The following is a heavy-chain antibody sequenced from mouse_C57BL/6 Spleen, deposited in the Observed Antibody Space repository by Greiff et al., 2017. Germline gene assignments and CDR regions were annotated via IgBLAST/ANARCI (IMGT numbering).Heavy chain of an antibody. V-gene: IGHV1-80*01. CDR1: GYAFSSYW. CDR2: IYPGDGDT. D-gene: IGHD2-4*01. J-gene: IGHJ4*01. Sequence: VQLQESGAELVKPGASVKISCKASGYAFSSYWMNWVKQRPGKGLEWIGQIYPGDGDTNYNGKFKGKATLTADKSSSTAYMQLSSLTSEDSAVYFCAKFYDYPYAMDYWGQGTSVTVSS. CDR3: AKFYDYPYAMDY.